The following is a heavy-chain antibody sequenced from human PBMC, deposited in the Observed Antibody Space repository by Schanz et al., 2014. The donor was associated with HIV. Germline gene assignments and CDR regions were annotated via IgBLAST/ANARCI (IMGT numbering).Heavy chain of an antibody. CDR3: AKEEQQLGGVGGYHFDC. D-gene: IGHD6-13*01. V-gene: IGHV3-30*18. J-gene: IGHJ4*02. Sequence: QVQFVESGGGAVQPGRSLRLSCAASGFTFSSYGMHWVRQAPGKGLEWVAVISYDGSNKYYADSVKGRFTISRDISKNTLYLQMNSLRAEDTAVYYCAKEEQQLGGVGGYHFDCWGQGTLVTVSS. CDR1: GFTFSSYG. CDR2: ISYDGSNK.